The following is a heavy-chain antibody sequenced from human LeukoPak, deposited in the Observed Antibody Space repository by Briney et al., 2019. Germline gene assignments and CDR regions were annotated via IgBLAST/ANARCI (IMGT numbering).Heavy chain of an antibody. Sequence: GGSLRLSCAASGFTFSSYAIHWVRQAPGKGLEWVAVISYDGSNKYYADSVKGRFTISRDNSKNTLYLQMNSLRADDTAVYYCARFAAGGSYYYYMDVWGKGTTVTVSS. V-gene: IGHV3-30-3*01. CDR1: GFTFSSYA. D-gene: IGHD6-25*01. J-gene: IGHJ6*03. CDR2: ISYDGSNK. CDR3: ARFAAGGSYYYYMDV.